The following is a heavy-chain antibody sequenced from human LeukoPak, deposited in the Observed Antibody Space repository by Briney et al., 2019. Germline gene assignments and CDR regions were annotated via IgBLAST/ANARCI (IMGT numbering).Heavy chain of an antibody. CDR2: ISTTGGTI. CDR1: GFTFSGHE. CDR3: ARADPYGDSTPDY. J-gene: IGHJ4*02. D-gene: IGHD4-17*01. V-gene: IGHV3-48*03. Sequence: PGGSLRLSCAASGFTFSGHEMNWVRQAPGKALEWLSYISTTGGTIYYADSVKGRFTISRDNAKNSLYLQMNSLRAEDTAVYYCARADPYGDSTPDYWGQGTPVTVSS.